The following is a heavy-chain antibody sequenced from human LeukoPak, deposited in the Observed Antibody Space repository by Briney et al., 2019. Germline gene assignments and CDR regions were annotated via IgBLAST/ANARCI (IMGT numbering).Heavy chain of an antibody. V-gene: IGHV3-48*01. CDR3: ARGGDVVVVPAASGFDY. CDR1: GFTFSSYS. D-gene: IGHD2-2*01. J-gene: IGHJ4*02. Sequence: GSLRLSCAATGFTFSSYSMNWVRQAPGKGVEWVAYVSSSSSTIYYADSVKGRFNISRANAKNSMYLQMNSLRAEDTAVYYCARGGDVVVVPAASGFDYWGQGTLVTVSS. CDR2: VSSSSSTI.